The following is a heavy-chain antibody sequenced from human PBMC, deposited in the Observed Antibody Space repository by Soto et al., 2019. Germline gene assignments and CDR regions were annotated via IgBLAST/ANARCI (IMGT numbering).Heavy chain of an antibody. CDR2: IYYSGST. V-gene: IGHV4-61*08. Sequence: PSETLSLTCTVSGGSISSGGYYWSWIRQHPGKGLEWIGYIYYSGSTNYNPSLKSRVTISVDTSKNQFSLKLSSVTAADTAVYYCARQGYSYGQWGYYYYGMDVWGQGTTVTVSS. CDR3: ARQGYSYGQWGYYYYGMDV. J-gene: IGHJ6*02. CDR1: GGSISSGGYY. D-gene: IGHD5-18*01.